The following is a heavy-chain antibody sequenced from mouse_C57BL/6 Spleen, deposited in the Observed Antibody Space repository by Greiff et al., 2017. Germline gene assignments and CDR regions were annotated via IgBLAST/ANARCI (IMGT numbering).Heavy chain of an antibody. J-gene: IGHJ3*01. D-gene: IGHD2-2*01. CDR2: ISYDGSN. V-gene: IGHV3-6*01. Sequence: ESGPGLVKPSQSLSLTCSVTGYSITSGYYWNWIRQFPGNKLEWVGYISYDGSNNYNPSLKNRNSITRDTSKNQFFLKLNSVTTEDTATYYCAKELSTRVTTKGFAYWGQGTLVTVSA. CDR1: GYSITSGYY. CDR3: AKELSTRVTTKGFAY.